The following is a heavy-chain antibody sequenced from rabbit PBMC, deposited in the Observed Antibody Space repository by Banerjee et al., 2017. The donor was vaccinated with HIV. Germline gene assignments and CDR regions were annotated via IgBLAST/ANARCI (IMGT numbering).Heavy chain of an antibody. CDR1: GFDFSSGYD. CDR3: ARWETYYNFKL. CDR2: IDIGT. Sequence: QEQLVEDGGDLVKPGASLTLTCKAAGFDFSSGYDMCWVRQAAGKGLEWISCIDIGTCYATWAKGRFTISKTSSTTVTLRMTSLTAADTATYFCARWETYYNFKLWGQGTLVTVS. J-gene: IGHJ4*01. D-gene: IGHD1-1*01. V-gene: IGHV1S45*01.